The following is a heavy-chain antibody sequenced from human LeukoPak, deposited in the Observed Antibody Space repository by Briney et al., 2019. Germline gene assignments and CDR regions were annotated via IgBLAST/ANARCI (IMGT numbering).Heavy chain of an antibody. D-gene: IGHD3-22*01. J-gene: IGHJ4*02. CDR2: ISRSGVAT. CDR3: AKHSHDGSAPYYEVQLDY. CDR1: GFTFTSFA. Sequence: SGGSLRLSCAASGFTFTSFAMSWVRQAPGKGLEWVSTISRSGVATYYANSVKDRFTISRDNSKNTVYLQMNSLRAEDTAIYYCAKHSHDGSAPYYEVQLDYWGQGTLVTVSS. V-gene: IGHV3-23*01.